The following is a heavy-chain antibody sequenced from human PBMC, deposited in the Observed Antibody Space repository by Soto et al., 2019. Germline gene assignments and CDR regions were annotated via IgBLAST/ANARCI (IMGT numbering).Heavy chain of an antibody. J-gene: IGHJ5*02. V-gene: IGHV3-74*03. CDR3: AKLPWEVAPS. CDR1: GFNFGNFW. Sequence: GGSLRPSCSDSGFNFGNFWIHSFRQGPVECMQWVSHIGLDGTDIVYADSVKVRFISHINNARNTVYLQMNSLEAEDTAVYYCAKLPWEVAPSWGQGTLLTV. CDR2: IGLDGTDI. D-gene: IGHD1-26*01.